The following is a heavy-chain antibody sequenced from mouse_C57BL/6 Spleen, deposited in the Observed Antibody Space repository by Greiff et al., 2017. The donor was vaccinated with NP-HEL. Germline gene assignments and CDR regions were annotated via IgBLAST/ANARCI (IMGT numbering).Heavy chain of an antibody. V-gene: IGHV1-53*01. CDR1: GYTFTSYW. Sequence: QVQLQQPGTELVKPGASVKLSCKASGYTFTSYWMHWVKQRPGQGLEWIGNINPRNGGTYYNEKFKGKATLTVDKSSSTAYMQLSSLTSEDSAVYCCARESSGYVWYAMDYWGQGTSVTVSS. D-gene: IGHD3-2*02. CDR3: ARESSGYVWYAMDY. CDR2: INPRNGGT. J-gene: IGHJ4*01.